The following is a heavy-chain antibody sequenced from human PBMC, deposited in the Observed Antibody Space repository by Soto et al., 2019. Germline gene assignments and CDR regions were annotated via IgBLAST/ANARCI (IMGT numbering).Heavy chain of an antibody. J-gene: IGHJ4*02. CDR3: AQDPPPVGVAATELEY. Sequence: PWWCLEISCAACRVTFKISAMAWVLQDPGKGLEWVSAISGSGGSTYYADSVKGRFTISRDNSKNTLYLQMNSLRAEDTAVYYCAQDPPPVGVAATELEYWGQGTPVTVSS. CDR2: ISGSGGST. CDR1: RVTFKISA. D-gene: IGHD2-15*01. V-gene: IGHV3-23*01.